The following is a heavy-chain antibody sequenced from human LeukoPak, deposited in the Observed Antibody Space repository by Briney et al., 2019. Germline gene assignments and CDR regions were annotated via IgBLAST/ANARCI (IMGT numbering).Heavy chain of an antibody. Sequence: GGSLRLSCVASGFTFSSYGMHWVRQAPGKGLEWVAVIWYDGSNKYYADSVKGRFTISRDNSKNTLYLQMNSLRAEDTAVYYCARDPLIAVAGPSNAFDIWGQGTMVTVSS. CDR3: ARDPLIAVAGPSNAFDI. CDR1: GFTFSSYG. J-gene: IGHJ3*02. CDR2: IWYDGSNK. D-gene: IGHD6-19*01. V-gene: IGHV3-33*01.